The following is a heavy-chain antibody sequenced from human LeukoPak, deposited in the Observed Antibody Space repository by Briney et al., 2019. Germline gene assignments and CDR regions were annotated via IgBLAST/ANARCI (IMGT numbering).Heavy chain of an antibody. CDR1: GGSISSYY. J-gene: IGHJ4*02. D-gene: IGHD2-2*01. Sequence: SETLSLTCTVSGGSISSYYWSWIRQPPGKGLEWIGYIYYSGSTNYNPSLKSRVTISVDTSKNQFSLKLTSVTAADTAVYYCAGYYCTSTNCPGINYWGQGTLVTVSS. CDR3: AGYYCTSTNCPGINY. CDR2: IYYSGST. V-gene: IGHV4-59*08.